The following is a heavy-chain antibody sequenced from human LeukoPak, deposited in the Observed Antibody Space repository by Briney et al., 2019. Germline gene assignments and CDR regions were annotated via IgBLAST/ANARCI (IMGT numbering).Heavy chain of an antibody. CDR3: ARVRIVVVPAASYYFDY. V-gene: IGHV3-7*01. D-gene: IGHD2-2*01. J-gene: IGHJ4*02. CDR1: GFTFSGYW. Sequence: GGSLRLSCAGSGFTFSGYWMSGVRQAPGKGLEWVANIKQDGSEKYYVDSVKGRFTISRDNAKNSLYLQMNSLRAEDTAVYYCARVRIVVVPAASYYFDYWGQGTLVTVSS. CDR2: IKQDGSEK.